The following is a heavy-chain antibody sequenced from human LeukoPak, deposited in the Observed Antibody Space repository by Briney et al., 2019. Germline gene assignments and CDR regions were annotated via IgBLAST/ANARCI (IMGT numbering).Heavy chain of an antibody. V-gene: IGHV3-23*01. Sequence: GGSLRLSCAASGFTFSSYAMSWVRQAPGKGLEWVSATVGNGGSTYYADSVKGRFTISRDNSKNTLYLQMSSLSAEDTAVYYCARTTTPHYYGSGSYALGYWGQGTLVTVPS. CDR3: ARTTTPHYYGSGSYALGY. J-gene: IGHJ4*02. CDR1: GFTFSSYA. D-gene: IGHD3-10*01. CDR2: TVGNGGST.